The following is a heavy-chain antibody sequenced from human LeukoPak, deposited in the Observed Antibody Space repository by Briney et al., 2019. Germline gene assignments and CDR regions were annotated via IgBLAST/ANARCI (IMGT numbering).Heavy chain of an antibody. J-gene: IGHJ6*02. Sequence: GASVKVSCKASGGTVSSYVISWVRQAPGQGLEWMGGIIPIFGTANYAQKFQGRVTITADESTSTAYMELSSLRSEDTAVYYCARVGSVLRFYYYGMDVWGQGTTVTVSS. D-gene: IGHD2/OR15-2a*01. CDR3: ARVGSVLRFYYYGMDV. CDR2: IIPIFGTA. CDR1: GGTVSSYV. V-gene: IGHV1-69*13.